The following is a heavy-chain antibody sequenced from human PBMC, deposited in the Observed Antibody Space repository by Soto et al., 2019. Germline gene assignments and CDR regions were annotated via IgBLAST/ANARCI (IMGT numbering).Heavy chain of an antibody. D-gene: IGHD6-13*01. V-gene: IGHV1-69*12. CDR1: GGTFRNYA. Sequence: HVQLVQSGAEVKKPGSSVKVSCKASGGTFRNYAISWVRQAPGQGLEWMGGIIPIFRTPDYAQKFQARVTISADESTSRAYMARNRLRSEDTAVYYCARDPGSPAAAPWCYYCMDVWGQGTTVTVSS. CDR2: IIPIFRTP. CDR3: ARDPGSPAAAPWCYYCMDV. J-gene: IGHJ6*02.